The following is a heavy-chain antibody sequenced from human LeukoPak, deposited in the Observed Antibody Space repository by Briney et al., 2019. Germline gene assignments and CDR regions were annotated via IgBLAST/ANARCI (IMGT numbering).Heavy chain of an antibody. Sequence: PGRSLRLSCAASGFTFDDYAMHWVRQAPGKGLEWVSGISWNTGSIGYADSVKGRFTISRDNSKNTLYLQMNSLRAEDTAVYYCAKVTFEGVDPWGQGTLVTVSS. CDR3: AKVTFEGVDP. CDR1: GFTFDDYA. CDR2: ISWNTGSI. J-gene: IGHJ5*02. V-gene: IGHV3-9*01. D-gene: IGHD3-9*01.